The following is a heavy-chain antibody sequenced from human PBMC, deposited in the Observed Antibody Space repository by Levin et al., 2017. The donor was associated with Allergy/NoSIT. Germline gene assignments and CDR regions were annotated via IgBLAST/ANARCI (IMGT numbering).Heavy chain of an antibody. Sequence: LSLPCAASGFTFRSSAMHWVRQAPGKGLEWVAVISYDGSNKYYADSVKGRFTISRDNSKNTLYLQMNSLRAEDTAVYYCARDSYYDSSGYYYVIGGFDYWGQGTLVTVSS. CDR2: ISYDGSNK. D-gene: IGHD3-22*01. CDR3: ARDSYYDSSGYYYVIGGFDY. J-gene: IGHJ4*02. V-gene: IGHV3-30*04. CDR1: GFTFRSSA.